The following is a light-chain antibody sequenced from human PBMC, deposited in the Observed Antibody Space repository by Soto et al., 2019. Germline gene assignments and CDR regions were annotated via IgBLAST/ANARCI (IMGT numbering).Light chain of an antibody. Sequence: DIQMTQSPSSLSASVGDRVTITCRASQGISNYLAWYQQKPGKVPKLLIYAASTLQSGVPSRFSGSGSGTDFTLTISSLQPEDVATYYCQKYTSAPRFGPGTKVDIK. J-gene: IGKJ3*01. CDR3: QKYTSAPR. CDR2: AAS. CDR1: QGISNY. V-gene: IGKV1-27*01.